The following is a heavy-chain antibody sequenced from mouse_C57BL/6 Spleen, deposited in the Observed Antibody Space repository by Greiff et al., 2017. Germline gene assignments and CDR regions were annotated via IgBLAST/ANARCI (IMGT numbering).Heavy chain of an antibody. J-gene: IGHJ2*01. V-gene: IGHV1-22*01. D-gene: IGHD1-1*01. CDR2: INPNNGGT. Sequence: EVQLQQSGPELVKPGASVKMSCKASGYTFTDYNMHWVKQSHGKGLEWIGYINPNNGGTSYNQKFKGKATLTVNKSSSTAYMELRSLTSEDSAVYYCASDTTVPLDYWGQGTTLTVSS. CDR1: GYTFTDYN. CDR3: ASDTTVPLDY.